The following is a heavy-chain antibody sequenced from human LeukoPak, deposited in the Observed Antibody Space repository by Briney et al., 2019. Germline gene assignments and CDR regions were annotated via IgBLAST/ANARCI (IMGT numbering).Heavy chain of an antibody. D-gene: IGHD1-7*01. J-gene: IGHJ3*02. Sequence: PGGSLRLSCAASGFTFSSYSMNWVRQAPGQGLEWVSSITSSGSYIYYADSVKGRFTISRDNAKNSLYLQMNSLRDEDTAVYYCASGRNMGITGTTGAFDIWGQGTMVTVSS. CDR3: ASGRNMGITGTTGAFDI. CDR2: ITSSGSYI. V-gene: IGHV3-21*01. CDR1: GFTFSSYS.